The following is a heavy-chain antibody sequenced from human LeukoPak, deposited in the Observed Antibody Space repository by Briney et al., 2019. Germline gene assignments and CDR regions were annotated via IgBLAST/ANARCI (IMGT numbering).Heavy chain of an antibody. CDR2: INPNSGGT. CDR3: ARVIVGATTYAFDI. J-gene: IGHJ3*02. CDR1: GYTFTSYD. V-gene: IGHV1-2*02. Sequence: ASVKVSCKASGYTFTSYDINWVRQATGQGLEWMGWINPNSGGTNYAQKFQGRVTMTRDTSISTAYMELSRLRSDDTAVYYCARVIVGATTYAFDIWGQGTMVTVSS. D-gene: IGHD1-26*01.